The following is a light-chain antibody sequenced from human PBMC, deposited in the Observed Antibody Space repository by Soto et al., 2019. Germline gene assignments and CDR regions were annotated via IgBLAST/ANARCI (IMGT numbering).Light chain of an antibody. J-gene: IGKJ1*01. V-gene: IGKV1-39*01. Sequence: DIQMTQSPSSLSASVGDRVTITCRASQSISSYLNWYQQKPGKTPKLLIYAASSLQSGVPSRFSGSRSGTDFTLTISSLQSEDFATYYWQQSYSTVWTFGQGTKVEIK. CDR1: QSISSY. CDR2: AAS. CDR3: QQSYSTVWT.